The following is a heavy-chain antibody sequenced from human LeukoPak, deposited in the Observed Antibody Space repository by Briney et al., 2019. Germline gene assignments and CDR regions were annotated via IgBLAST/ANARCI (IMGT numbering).Heavy chain of an antibody. CDR2: IIPILGIA. V-gene: IGHV1-69*04. Sequence: SVKVACNASGGTFSSYAISWVRQAPGQGLEWMGRIIPILGIANYAQKFQGRVTITADKSTSTAYMELSSLRSEDTAVYYCARDSGDGESVYWGQGTLVTVSS. CDR3: ARDSGDGESVY. CDR1: GGTFSSYA. J-gene: IGHJ4*02. D-gene: IGHD2-21*01.